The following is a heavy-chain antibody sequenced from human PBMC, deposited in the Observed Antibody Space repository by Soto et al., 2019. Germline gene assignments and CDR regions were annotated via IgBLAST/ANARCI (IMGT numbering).Heavy chain of an antibody. V-gene: IGHV3-23*01. CDR1: GFTFITFA. D-gene: IGHD6-19*01. Sequence: EVQLLESGGGLVQPGGSLRLSCAASGFTFITFAMSWVRQAPGKGLEWVSVISGSAGTTYYADSVKGRFTISRDNPKNTRYLQMNSLRAEDTAVYYCAGNIGWPYYCHYCGQGTLVTVSS. J-gene: IGHJ4*02. CDR2: ISGSAGTT. CDR3: AGNIGWPYYCHY.